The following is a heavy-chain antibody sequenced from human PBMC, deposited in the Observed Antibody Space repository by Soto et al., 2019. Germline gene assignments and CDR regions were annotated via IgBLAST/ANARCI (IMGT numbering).Heavy chain of an antibody. V-gene: IGHV1-69*02. CDR3: ATSYGSGSIHFDY. CDR2: VNPIVGMS. D-gene: IGHD3-10*01. CDR1: GGTFNFYT. Sequence: QVQLVQSGAEVKKPGSSVKVSCTASGGTFNFYTINWVRQAPGQRPEWVGRVNPIVGMSSSASKFQGRVTMTADKSTSKAYGDLSGMKPEDTAVYYCATSYGSGSIHFDYWGQGTLVTVSS. J-gene: IGHJ4*02.